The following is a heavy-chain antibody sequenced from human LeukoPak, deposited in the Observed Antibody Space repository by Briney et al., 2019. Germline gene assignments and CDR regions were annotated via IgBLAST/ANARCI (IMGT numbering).Heavy chain of an antibody. Sequence: GGSLRLSCTVSGFTFSSYAMSWVRQAPGMGLEWVSSISGSGGSTYYADSVKGRFTISRDNSKNTLSLQMNSLRAEDTAVYYCAKDLHTSHCCLPFGYWGQGTLVTVSS. V-gene: IGHV3-23*01. CDR3: AKDLHTSHCCLPFGY. D-gene: IGHD2-2*01. CDR1: GFTFSSYA. J-gene: IGHJ4*02. CDR2: ISGSGGST.